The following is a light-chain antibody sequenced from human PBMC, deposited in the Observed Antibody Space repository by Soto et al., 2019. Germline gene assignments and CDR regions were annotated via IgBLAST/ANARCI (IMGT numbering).Light chain of an antibody. CDR3: QQYENYWT. V-gene: IGKV1-5*01. J-gene: IGKJ1*01. CDR1: QPISSW. CDR2: DAS. Sequence: DIQMTQSPPTLSASVGDRVTTTCRASQPISSWLAWYHQKPGKAPKLLIYDASNLESGVPSRFSGSGSGTEFTLTISSLQPEDFGIYYCQQYENYWTFGQGTKVEIK.